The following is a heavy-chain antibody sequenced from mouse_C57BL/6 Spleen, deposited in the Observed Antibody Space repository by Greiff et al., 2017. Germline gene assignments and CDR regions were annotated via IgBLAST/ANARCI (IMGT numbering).Heavy chain of an antibody. CDR3: TRPDYYGSSYNY. CDR1: GYTFTDYE. D-gene: IGHD1-1*01. CDR2: IDPETGGT. V-gene: IGHV1-15*01. Sequence: QVQLKQSGAELVRPGASVTLSCKASGYTFTDYEMHWVKQTPVHGLEWIGAIDPETGGTASNQKFKGKAILTADKSSSTAYMELRSLTSEDSAVYYCTRPDYYGSSYNYWGQGTTLTVSS. J-gene: IGHJ2*01.